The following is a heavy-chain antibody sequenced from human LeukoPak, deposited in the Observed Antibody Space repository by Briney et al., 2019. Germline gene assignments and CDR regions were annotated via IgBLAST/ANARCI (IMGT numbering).Heavy chain of an antibody. Sequence: ASVKVSCKASGYTFTSYYMHWVRQAPGQGLEWMGIINPSGGSTSYAQKFQGRVTMTRDTSTSTVYMELSSLRSEDTAVYYCARVGLQQLFGDYYGMDVWGQGTTVTVSS. CDR3: ARVGLQQLFGDYYGMDV. D-gene: IGHD6-13*01. V-gene: IGHV1-46*01. CDR2: INPSGGST. J-gene: IGHJ6*02. CDR1: GYTFTSYY.